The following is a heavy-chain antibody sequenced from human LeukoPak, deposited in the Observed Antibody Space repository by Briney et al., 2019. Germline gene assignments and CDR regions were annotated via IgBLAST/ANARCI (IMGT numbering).Heavy chain of an antibody. CDR1: GGSFSGYY. CDR3: ATVSTYYYYYMDV. J-gene: IGHJ6*03. V-gene: IGHV4-34*01. Sequence: SETLSLTCAVYGGSFSGYYWSWLRQPPGKGLEWIGEINHSGSTNYNPSLKSRVTISVDTSKNQFSLKLSSVTAADTAVYYCATVSTYYYYYMDVWGKGTTVTISS. CDR2: INHSGST. D-gene: IGHD2-8*01.